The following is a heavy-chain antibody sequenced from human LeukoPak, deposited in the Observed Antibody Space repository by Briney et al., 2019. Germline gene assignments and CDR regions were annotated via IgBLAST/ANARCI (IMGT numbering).Heavy chain of an antibody. CDR1: VYTFTGYY. CDR2: INPESGGT. CDR3: ARNLWFGESSDAFDM. V-gene: IGHV1-2*02. Sequence: ASVKVSCKASVYTFTGYYMHWVRQAPGQGLEWMGWINPESGGTNYAQKFQVRVTMTRDTSISTAYMEMSRLRSDDTAVYYCARNLWFGESSDAFDMWGQGTMVTVSS. J-gene: IGHJ3*02. D-gene: IGHD3-10*01.